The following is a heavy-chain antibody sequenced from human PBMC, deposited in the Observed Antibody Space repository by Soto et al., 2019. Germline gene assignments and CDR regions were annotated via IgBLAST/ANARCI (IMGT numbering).Heavy chain of an antibody. J-gene: IGHJ6*02. CDR3: ARDSVDTAMVTNYYGMDV. CDR2: ISSSSSYT. CDR1: GFTFSDYY. V-gene: IGHV3-11*06. D-gene: IGHD5-18*01. Sequence: QVQLVESGGGLVKPGGSLRLSCAASGFTFSDYYMSWIRQAPGKGLEWVSYISSSSSYTNYADSVKGRFTISRDNAKNSLYLQMNSLRAEDTAVYYCARDSVDTAMVTNYYGMDVWGQGTTVTVSS.